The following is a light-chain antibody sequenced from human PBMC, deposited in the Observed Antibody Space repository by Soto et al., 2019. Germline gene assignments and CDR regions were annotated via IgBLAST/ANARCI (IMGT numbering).Light chain of an antibody. V-gene: IGKV3-11*01. CDR2: DAS. CDR1: QSVSSY. Sequence: EIVLTHSPATLSLSPWEIATLSCRASQSVSSYLAWYQQKPGQAPRLLIYDASNRATGIPARFSGSGSGTDFTLTISSLQSEDIAVYYCQQYNNWPPITLGQGTRLEIK. CDR3: QQYNNWPPIT. J-gene: IGKJ5*01.